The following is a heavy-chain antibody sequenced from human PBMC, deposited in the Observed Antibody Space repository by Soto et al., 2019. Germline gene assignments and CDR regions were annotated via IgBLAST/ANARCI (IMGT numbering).Heavy chain of an antibody. Sequence: SGPTLVNPTQTLTLTCTFSGFSLSTSGMCVSWIRQPPGKALEWLARIDWDDDKYYSTSLKTRLTISKDTSKNQVVLTMTNMDPVDTATYYCARFDYGDHLSGMDVWGQGTTVTVSS. V-gene: IGHV2-70*11. CDR2: IDWDDDK. CDR1: GFSLSTSGMC. CDR3: ARFDYGDHLSGMDV. J-gene: IGHJ6*02. D-gene: IGHD4-17*01.